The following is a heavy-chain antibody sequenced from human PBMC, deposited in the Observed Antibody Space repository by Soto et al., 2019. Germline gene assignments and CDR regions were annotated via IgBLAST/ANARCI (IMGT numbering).Heavy chain of an antibody. D-gene: IGHD2-21*02. CDR2: INAGNGNT. J-gene: IGHJ4*02. CDR3: ARSIVLVTALDY. CDR1: GYTFTSYA. V-gene: IGHV1-3*01. Sequence: ASVKVSCKASGYTFTSYAMHWVRQAPGQRLEWMGWINAGNGNTKYSQKFQGRVTITRDTSASTAYMELSSLRSEDMAVYYCARSIVLVTALDYWGQGTLVTVSS.